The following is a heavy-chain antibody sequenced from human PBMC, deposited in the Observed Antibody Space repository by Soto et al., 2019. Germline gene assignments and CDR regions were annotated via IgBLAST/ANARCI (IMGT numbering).Heavy chain of an antibody. Sequence: QVQLVESGGGVVQPGRSLRLSCAASGFTFSSYGMHWVRQAPGKGLEWVAVISNDGSNKYYADSVKGRFTISRDNSKNTLYLQMNILRAEDTAVYYCAKEWVYDSSGWSLDYWGQGTLVTVSS. CDR1: GFTFSSYG. J-gene: IGHJ4*02. CDR2: ISNDGSNK. CDR3: AKEWVYDSSGWSLDY. D-gene: IGHD3-22*01. V-gene: IGHV3-30*18.